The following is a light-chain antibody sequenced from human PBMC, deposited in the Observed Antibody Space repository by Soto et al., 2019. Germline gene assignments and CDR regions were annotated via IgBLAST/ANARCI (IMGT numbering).Light chain of an antibody. J-gene: IGLJ2*01. Sequence: QSALTQPASVSGSPGQSITISCTGTSSDVGGYNYVSWYQQHPGKAPKLMIFEVSNRPSGVSHRFSGSKSGNTASLTISGLLAEDEADYYCCSYTTSSTLVFGGGTKLNVL. V-gene: IGLV2-14*01. CDR1: SSDVGGYNY. CDR3: CSYTTSSTLV. CDR2: EVS.